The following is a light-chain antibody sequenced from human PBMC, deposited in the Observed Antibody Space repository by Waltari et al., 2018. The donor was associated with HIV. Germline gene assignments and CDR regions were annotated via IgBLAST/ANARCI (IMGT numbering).Light chain of an antibody. Sequence: QSALTQPASVSGSPGQSITISCTGTSSDVGSYNLVSWYQQHPGKAPKIMIYEVSKRPAWVSNRVSGSKSGNTASLTISGLQAEDEADYYCCSYAGSSTFGVFGGGTKLTVL. CDR3: CSYAGSSTFGV. CDR2: EVS. J-gene: IGLJ3*02. CDR1: SSDVGSYNL. V-gene: IGLV2-23*02.